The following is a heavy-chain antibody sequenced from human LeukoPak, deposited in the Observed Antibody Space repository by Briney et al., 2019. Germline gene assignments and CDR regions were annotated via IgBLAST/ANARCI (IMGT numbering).Heavy chain of an antibody. J-gene: IGHJ3*02. V-gene: IGHV3-53*01. CDR2: IYSGGST. CDR1: GFSVSSNY. Sequence: GGSLRLSCAASGFSVSSNYMSWVRQAPGKGLEWVSVIYSGGSTYYADSVKGRFTISRDNSKNTLYLQMNSLRAEDTAVYYCARELRCSSTSCPPADFWSGYPPGGAFDIWGQGTMVTVSS. CDR3: ARELRCSSTSCPPADFWSGYPPGGAFDI. D-gene: IGHD2-2*01.